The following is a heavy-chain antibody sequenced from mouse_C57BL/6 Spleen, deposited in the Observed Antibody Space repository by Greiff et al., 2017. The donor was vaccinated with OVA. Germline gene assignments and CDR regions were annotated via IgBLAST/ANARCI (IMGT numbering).Heavy chain of an antibody. J-gene: IGHJ4*01. CDR3: ARRYYGSSYDYAMDY. CDR2: INPNYGTT. CDR1: GYSFTDYN. D-gene: IGHD1-1*01. V-gene: IGHV1-39*01. Sequence: EVQLVESGPELVKPGASVKISCKASGYSFTDYNMNWVKQRNGKSLEWIGVINPNYGTTSYNQKFKGKATLTVDQSTSTAYMQLNSLTSEDSAVYYCARRYYGSSYDYAMDYWGQGTSVTVSS.